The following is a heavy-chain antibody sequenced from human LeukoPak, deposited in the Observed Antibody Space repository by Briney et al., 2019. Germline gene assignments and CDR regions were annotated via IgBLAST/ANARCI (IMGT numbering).Heavy chain of an antibody. CDR3: ARGLMGGIFGVVSY. J-gene: IGHJ4*02. CDR1: GGSISSYY. V-gene: IGHV4-34*01. Sequence: SETLSLTCTVSGGSISSYYWSWIRQPPGKGLEWIGEINHSGSTNYNPSLKSRVTISVDTSKNQFSLKLSSVTAADTAVYYCARGLMGGIFGVVSYWGQGTLVTVSS. CDR2: INHSGST. D-gene: IGHD3-3*01.